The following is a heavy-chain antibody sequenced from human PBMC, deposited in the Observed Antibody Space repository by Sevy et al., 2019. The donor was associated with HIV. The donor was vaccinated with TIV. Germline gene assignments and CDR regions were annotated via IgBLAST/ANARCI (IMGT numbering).Heavy chain of an antibody. Sequence: GGSLRLSCAASGLAFTRYAMSWVRQAPGKGLEWVSTISNSGVNIYYADSVKGRFTVSRDTSKNTLYLQMNSLRVEDTAIYYCAKVRYSGSLGAFDYWGQGTLVTVSS. CDR3: AKVRYSGSLGAFDY. J-gene: IGHJ4*02. CDR2: ISNSGVNI. CDR1: GLAFTRYA. D-gene: IGHD1-26*01. V-gene: IGHV3-23*01.